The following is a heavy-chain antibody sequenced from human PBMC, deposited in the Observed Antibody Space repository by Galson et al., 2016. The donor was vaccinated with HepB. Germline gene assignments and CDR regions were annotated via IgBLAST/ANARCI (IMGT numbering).Heavy chain of an antibody. J-gene: IGHJ4*02. CDR1: GFACGNYA. V-gene: IGHV3-9*01. D-gene: IGHD2-8*01. CDR3: AKGTLFGVSTRHIDS. CDR2: ISWNTGNI. Sequence: SLRLSCAASGFACGNYAMRWVRQGPGKVLEWVAGISWNTGNIGFAGAVRGRFTIYRDNAKSSRSLQMNSLRDEDTALYYCAKGTLFGVSTRHIDSWGQGTLVIVSS.